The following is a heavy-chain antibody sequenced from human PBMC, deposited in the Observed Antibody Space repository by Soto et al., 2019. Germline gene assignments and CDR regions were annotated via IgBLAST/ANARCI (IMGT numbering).Heavy chain of an antibody. V-gene: IGHV3-23*01. CDR2: ISGSGGST. D-gene: IGHD1-26*01. J-gene: IGHJ4*02. Sequence: EVQLLESGGGLVQPGGSLRLSCAASGFTFSSYAMSWVRQAPGKGLEWVSAISGSGGSTYYADSVKGRFTISRDNSKNTLHLQMNSLRAEDTAVYYCAKDPSLLGSSADFDYWGQGTLVTVSS. CDR1: GFTFSSYA. CDR3: AKDPSLLGSSADFDY.